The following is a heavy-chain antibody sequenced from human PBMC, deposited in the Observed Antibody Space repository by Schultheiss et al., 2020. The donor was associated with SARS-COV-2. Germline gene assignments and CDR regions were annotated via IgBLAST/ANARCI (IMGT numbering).Heavy chain of an antibody. CDR1: GGSIRSYY. CDR2: IYYSGST. CDR3: ARDRAITMTYFDF. V-gene: IGHV4-59*01. J-gene: IGHJ4*02. D-gene: IGHD3-22*01. Sequence: SETLSLTCSVSGGSIRSYYWSWIRQHPGKGLEWIGYIYYSGSTYYNPSLKSRVTISVDTSKNQFSLKLNSVTAADTAVYYCARDRAITMTYFDFWGRGALVTVSS.